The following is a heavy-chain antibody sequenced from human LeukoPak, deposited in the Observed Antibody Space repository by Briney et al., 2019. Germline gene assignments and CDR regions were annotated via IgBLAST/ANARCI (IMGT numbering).Heavy chain of an antibody. D-gene: IGHD6-13*01. V-gene: IGHV3-20*04. Sequence: GGSLRLSCAASGFTFDDYGMSWVRQATGKGLEWVSGIIWNGGSTGYADSVKGRFTISRDNAKNSLYLQMNSLRAEDTALYYCARGSTKYSSSWYSYYYYYYMDVWGKGTTVTVSS. CDR3: ARGSTKYSSSWYSYYYYYYMDV. J-gene: IGHJ6*03. CDR2: IIWNGGST. CDR1: GFTFDDYG.